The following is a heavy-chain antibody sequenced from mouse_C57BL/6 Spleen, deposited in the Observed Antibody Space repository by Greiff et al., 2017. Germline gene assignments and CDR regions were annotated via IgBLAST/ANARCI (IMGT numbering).Heavy chain of an antibody. J-gene: IGHJ4*01. Sequence: VKLMESGPELVKPGASVKISCKASGYAFSSSWMNWVKQGPGKGLEWIGWIYPGDGDTNYNGKFKGKATLTADKSSSTAYMQLSSLTSEDSAVYFCARGDYGSRDYYAMDYWGQGTSVTVSS. D-gene: IGHD1-1*01. CDR2: IYPGDGDT. CDR3: ARGDYGSRDYYAMDY. CDR1: GYAFSSSW. V-gene: IGHV1-82*01.